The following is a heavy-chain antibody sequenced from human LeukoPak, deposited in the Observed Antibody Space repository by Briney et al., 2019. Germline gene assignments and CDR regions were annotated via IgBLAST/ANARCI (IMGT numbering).Heavy chain of an antibody. CDR1: GDRVSSNTAA. D-gene: IGHD2-21*01. CDR2: TYYRSKWNN. J-gene: IGHJ3*02. V-gene: IGHV6-1*01. CDR3: ARDSDAYDAFDI. Sequence: SQTLSLTCAISGDRVSSNTAAWNWIRQSPSRGLEWLGRTYYRSKWNNDYAVSVKSRITINPDTSKNQFSLQLNSVTPEDTAVYYCARDSDAYDAFDIWGQGTMVTVSS.